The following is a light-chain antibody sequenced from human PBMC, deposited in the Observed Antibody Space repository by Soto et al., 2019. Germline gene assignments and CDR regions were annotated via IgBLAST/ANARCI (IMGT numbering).Light chain of an antibody. Sequence: DIQMIQSPTTLSASVGDRVTITCRASQEVSTWLAWYQQKPGKAPKLLIYKGSTLESGVHFRFSGSGSGTEFTLTISNLQPDDFATYYCHQYKTYSFGQGTKVDIK. CDR2: KGS. CDR3: HQYKTYS. J-gene: IGKJ2*01. CDR1: QEVSTW. V-gene: IGKV1-5*03.